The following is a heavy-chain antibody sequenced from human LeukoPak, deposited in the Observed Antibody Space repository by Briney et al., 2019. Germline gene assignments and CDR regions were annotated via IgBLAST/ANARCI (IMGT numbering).Heavy chain of an antibody. CDR1: GYTLTELS. J-gene: IGHJ4*02. D-gene: IGHD6-13*01. Sequence: AASVKVSCKVSGYTLTELSMHWVRQAPGQGLEWMGTINFSGGNTNFLQKFKGRVTVTGDTSTNTVYMELTSLRSEDTAMYFCARERAGGYFDYWGQGTLVAVSS. CDR2: INFSGGNT. CDR3: ARERAGGYFDY. V-gene: IGHV1-46*01.